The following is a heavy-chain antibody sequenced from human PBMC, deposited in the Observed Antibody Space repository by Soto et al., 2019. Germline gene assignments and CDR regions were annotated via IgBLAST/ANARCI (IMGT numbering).Heavy chain of an antibody. J-gene: IGHJ5*02. CDR2: IMPIFGTP. Sequence: SVKVSCKASGGPFDSYVISWLRRAPGQGLEWMGGIMPIFGTPNYAQKFRGRVTISADESTSTAYLELSSLTSDDTAVYYCARVHSSGIFYFVDPWGQGTLVTVSS. D-gene: IGHD3-10*01. V-gene: IGHV1-69*13. CDR1: GGPFDSYV. CDR3: ARVHSSGIFYFVDP.